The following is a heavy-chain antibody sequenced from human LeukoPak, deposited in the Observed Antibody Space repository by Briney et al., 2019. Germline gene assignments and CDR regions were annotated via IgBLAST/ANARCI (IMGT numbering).Heavy chain of an antibody. J-gene: IGHJ4*02. CDR3: ARGDFDY. Sequence: GGSLRLSCAASGFIFDTCWMSWVRQAPGKGLEWVSIAFSDGRTFYADSVKGRFTISRDSSKNTVFLQMNSLRAEDTAVYYCARGDFDYWGQGTLVTVSS. CDR1: GFIFDTCW. CDR2: AFSDGRT. V-gene: IGHV3-53*01.